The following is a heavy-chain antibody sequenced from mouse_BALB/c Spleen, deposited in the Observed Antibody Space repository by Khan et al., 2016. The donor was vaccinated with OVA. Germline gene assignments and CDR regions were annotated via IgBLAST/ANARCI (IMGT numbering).Heavy chain of an antibody. Sequence: VQLQQSGPELVKPGASVKISCKTSGYTFTEYTLHWVKQSHGKSLEWVGVINPKNGVTSYNQKFKGKATLTVDKSSSTAYMEFRSLTSEDSVVYYWARDAGRYWGQGTSVTVSS. CDR2: INPKNGVT. CDR3: ARDAGRY. J-gene: IGHJ4*01. D-gene: IGHD3-3*01. CDR1: GYTFTEYT. V-gene: IGHV1-18*01.